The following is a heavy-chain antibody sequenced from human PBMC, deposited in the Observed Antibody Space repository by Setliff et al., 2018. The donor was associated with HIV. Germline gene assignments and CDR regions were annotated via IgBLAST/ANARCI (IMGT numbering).Heavy chain of an antibody. Sequence: SETLSLTCTVSGVSVSSGGYYWSWIRQHPGKGLEWIGYVYYTGTSYFNPSLKSRITISVDTSKNHFSLKLGFVTAADTAVYYCASEKVAWTVSDSFFEFWGQGVPVTVSS. CDR2: VYYTGTS. CDR1: GVSVSSGGYY. D-gene: IGHD2-15*01. V-gene: IGHV4-31*03. CDR3: ASEKVAWTVSDSFFEF. J-gene: IGHJ4*02.